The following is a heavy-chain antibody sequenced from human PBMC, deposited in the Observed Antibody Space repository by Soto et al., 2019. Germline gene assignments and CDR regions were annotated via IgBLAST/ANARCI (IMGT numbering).Heavy chain of an antibody. J-gene: IGHJ5*02. V-gene: IGHV4-31*03. Sequence: SETLSLTCTVSVGSISSGGYYWSWIRQHPGKGLEWIGYIYYSGSTYYNPSLKSRVTISVDTSKNQFSLKLSSVTAADTAVYYCARAPPTTVTTCFDPWGQGTLVTVSS. CDR2: IYYSGST. D-gene: IGHD4-17*01. CDR3: ARAPPTTVTTCFDP. CDR1: VGSISSGGYY.